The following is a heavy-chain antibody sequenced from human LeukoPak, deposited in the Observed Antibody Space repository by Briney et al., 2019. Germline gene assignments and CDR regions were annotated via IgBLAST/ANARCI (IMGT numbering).Heavy chain of an antibody. J-gene: IGHJ4*02. CDR3: ARGPYSSSWYVDH. D-gene: IGHD6-13*01. CDR2: ISRTGNSI. Sequence: GGSLRLSCAASGFTLSSYEMNWVRLAPGKGLEWISYISRTGNSIYYADSVKGRFTISRDSAKNSLYLQMNSLRAEDTAVYYCARGPYSSSWYVDHWGQGTLVTVAS. V-gene: IGHV3-48*03. CDR1: GFTLSSYE.